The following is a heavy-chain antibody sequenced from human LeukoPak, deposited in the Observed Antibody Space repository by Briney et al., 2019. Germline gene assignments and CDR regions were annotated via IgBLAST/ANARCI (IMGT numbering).Heavy chain of an antibody. CDR2: IGGSGGST. CDR3: AKDRSRGSRGEWFGELLSRYFDY. D-gene: IGHD3-10*01. J-gene: IGHJ4*02. CDR1: GFTFSSYA. V-gene: IGHV3-23*01. Sequence: GGSLRLSCAASGFTFSSYAMSWVRQAPGKGLEWVSAIGGSGGSTYYADSVKGRFTISRDNSRNTLYLQMNSLRAEDTAVYYCAKDRSRGSRGEWFGELLSRYFDYWGQGTLVTVSS.